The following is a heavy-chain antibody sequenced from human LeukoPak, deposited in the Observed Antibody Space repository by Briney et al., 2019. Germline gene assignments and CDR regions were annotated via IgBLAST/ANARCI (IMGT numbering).Heavy chain of an antibody. CDR3: ARGVGYDFWSGYWS. J-gene: IGHJ5*02. CDR1: GYTFTGYY. V-gene: IGHV1-2*02. Sequence: VSVKVSCKASGYTFTGYYMHWVRQAPGQGLEWMGWINPNSGGTNYAQKFQGRVTMTRDTSISTAYMELSRLRSDDTAVYYCARGVGYDFWSGYWSWGQGTLVTVSS. D-gene: IGHD3-3*01. CDR2: INPNSGGT.